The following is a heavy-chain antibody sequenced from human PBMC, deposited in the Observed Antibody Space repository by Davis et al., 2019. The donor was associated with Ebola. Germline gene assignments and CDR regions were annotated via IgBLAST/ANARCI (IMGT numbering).Heavy chain of an antibody. CDR2: INAGNGDT. CDR3: AKGGGWAVGIDY. Sequence: ASVKVSCKASGYIFTSYAMHWVRQAPGQRLEWMGWINAGNGDTKYSQKFQGRVTMTRDTSTSTVYMELSSLRSEDTAVYYCAKGGGWAVGIDYWGQGTLVTVSS. D-gene: IGHD6-19*01. J-gene: IGHJ4*02. V-gene: IGHV1-3*01. CDR1: GYIFTSYA.